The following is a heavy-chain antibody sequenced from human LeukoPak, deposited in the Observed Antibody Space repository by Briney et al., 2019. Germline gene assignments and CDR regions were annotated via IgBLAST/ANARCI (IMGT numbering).Heavy chain of an antibody. D-gene: IGHD6-13*01. Sequence: SETLSLTCTVSGGSVSSSSYYWSWIRQPPGKGLEWIGYIYYSGSTNYNPSLKSRVTISVDTSKNQFSLKLSSVTAADTAVYYCARFGRTAAAVDYWGQGTLVTVSS. CDR2: IYYSGST. CDR3: ARFGRTAAAVDY. J-gene: IGHJ4*02. CDR1: GGSVSSSSYY. V-gene: IGHV4-61*01.